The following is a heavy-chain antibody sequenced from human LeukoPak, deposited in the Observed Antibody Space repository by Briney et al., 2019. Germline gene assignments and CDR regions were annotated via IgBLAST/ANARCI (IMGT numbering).Heavy chain of an antibody. V-gene: IGHV4-34*01. Sequence: SETLSLTCAVYGGSFSGYYWSWIRQPPGRGLEWTGEINHSGSTSYNPSLKSRVTISVDTSKNQFSLKLSSVTAADTAVYYCARRRPYYSFDYWGQGTLVTVSS. CDR1: GGSFSGYY. J-gene: IGHJ4*02. CDR2: INHSGST. CDR3: ARRRPYYSFDY. D-gene: IGHD3-10*01.